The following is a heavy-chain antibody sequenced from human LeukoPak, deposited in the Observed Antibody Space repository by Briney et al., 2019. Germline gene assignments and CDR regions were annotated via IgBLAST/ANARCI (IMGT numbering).Heavy chain of an antibody. V-gene: IGHV3-23*01. Sequence: PGGSLRLSCAASGFTFSSYAMSWVRQAPGKGLEWASSISGSGPSTDCADSVKGRFTISRDKSKNTLYLQMNSLRVEDTAVYYCARLPTFYYDSSHYHYDYWGQGTLVTVSS. CDR3: ARLPTFYYDSSHYHYDY. CDR1: GFTFSSYA. CDR2: ISGSGPST. J-gene: IGHJ4*02. D-gene: IGHD3-22*01.